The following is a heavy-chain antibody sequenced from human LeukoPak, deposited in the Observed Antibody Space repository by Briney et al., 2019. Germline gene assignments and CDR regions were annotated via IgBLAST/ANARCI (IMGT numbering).Heavy chain of an antibody. CDR1: GGSFSGYY. CDR2: INYSGST. D-gene: IGHD4-17*01. V-gene: IGHV4-34*01. J-gene: IGHJ4*02. Sequence: PSETLSLTCAVYGGSFSGYYWSWIRQPPGKGLEWIGSINYSGSTYYNPSLKSRVTISVDTSKNQFSLKLSSVTAADTAVYYCARRSMTTVTDWGQGTLVTVSS. CDR3: ARRSMTTVTD.